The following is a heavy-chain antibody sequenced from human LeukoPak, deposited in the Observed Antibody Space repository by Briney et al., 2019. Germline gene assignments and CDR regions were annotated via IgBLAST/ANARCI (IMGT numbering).Heavy chain of an antibody. CDR3: ARSYDSSGYLGGRDY. CDR2: INAGNGNT. CDR1: GYTFTSYA. D-gene: IGHD3-22*01. Sequence: ASVKVSCKASGYTFTSYAMHWVRQAPGQRLEWMGWINAGNGNTKYSQKFQGRVTITRDTSASTAYMELSSLRSEDTAVCYCARSYDSSGYLGGRDYWGQGTLVTVSS. J-gene: IGHJ4*02. V-gene: IGHV1-3*01.